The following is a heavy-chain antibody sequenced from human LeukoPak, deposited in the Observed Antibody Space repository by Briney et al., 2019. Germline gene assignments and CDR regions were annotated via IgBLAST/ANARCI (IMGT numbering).Heavy chain of an antibody. CDR3: VRDRGYSNFDY. D-gene: IGHD4-11*01. J-gene: IGHJ4*02. V-gene: IGHV3-66*01. Sequence: GGSLRLSCAASGFTASSNYMSWVRHAPGKGLEWVSVIYSGGSTYYADSVKGRFTISRDNARGSLYLQMNSLRAEDTAVYYCVRDRGYSNFDYWGQGTLVTV. CDR2: IYSGGST. CDR1: GFTASSNY.